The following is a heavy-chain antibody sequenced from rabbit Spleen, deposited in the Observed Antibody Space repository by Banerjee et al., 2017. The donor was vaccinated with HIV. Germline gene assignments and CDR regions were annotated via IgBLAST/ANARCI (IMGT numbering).Heavy chain of an antibody. CDR2: IDPIFGST. V-gene: IGHV1S45*01. Sequence: QEQLVESGGGLVQPEGSLALTCKASGFTISSGAYMCWVRQAPGKGLEWIGYIDPIFGSTYYASWVNGRFTISKTSSTTVTLQMTSLTAADTATYFCARDSGTSFSSYGMDLWGPGTLVTVS. CDR1: GFTISSGAY. J-gene: IGHJ6*01. D-gene: IGHD8-1*01. CDR3: ARDSGTSFSSYGMDL.